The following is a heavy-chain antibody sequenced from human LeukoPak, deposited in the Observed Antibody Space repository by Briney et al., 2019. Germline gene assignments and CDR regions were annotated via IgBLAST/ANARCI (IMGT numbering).Heavy chain of an antibody. CDR1: GYSINDGYF. J-gene: IGHJ4*02. CDR3: ARERGHQLLPPTWTHTGIFDF. V-gene: IGHV4-38-2*02. CDR2: LHHPDIT. D-gene: IGHD2-8*02. Sequence: SETLSLTCGVSGYSINDGYFWGWLRQPPGNGLEWIATLHHPDITHYNPSLDSRVTISLDRSKNQFSLRLSSVTAADTAIYYCARERGHQLLPPTWTHTGIFDFWGQGSLVTVSS.